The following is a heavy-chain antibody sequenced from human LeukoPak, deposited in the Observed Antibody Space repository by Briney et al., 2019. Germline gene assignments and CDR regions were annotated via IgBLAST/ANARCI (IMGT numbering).Heavy chain of an antibody. D-gene: IGHD6-25*01. CDR2: INLNAVAT. V-gene: IGHV1-46*01. J-gene: IGHJ4*02. Sequence: ASVKVSCKASGYTFTNYYIHWMRQAPGQGLEWVGIINLNAVATRYAQKFQGRITVTRDTSTSTVYMELSSLRSEDTAVYFCAREGAAEAKNFDYWGQGTLVIVSS. CDR1: GYTFTNYY. CDR3: AREGAAEAKNFDY.